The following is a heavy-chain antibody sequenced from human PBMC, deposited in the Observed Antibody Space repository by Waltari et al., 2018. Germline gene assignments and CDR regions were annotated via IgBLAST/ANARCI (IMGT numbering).Heavy chain of an antibody. CDR3: ARDRIPATFRCWFDS. CDR2: LYYSGIT. V-gene: IGHV4-39*07. J-gene: IGHJ5*01. Sequence: QLHLQESGPGLVKPSETLFLTCTVSGDSISSSSYYWGWIRQPPGKGPQWLGSLYYSGITDYNPALESRGSMSVDTSKNPLSLMVSAVTAADTAVYYCARDRIPATFRCWFDSWGPGTLVTVSS. D-gene: IGHD2-2*01. CDR1: GDSISSSSYY.